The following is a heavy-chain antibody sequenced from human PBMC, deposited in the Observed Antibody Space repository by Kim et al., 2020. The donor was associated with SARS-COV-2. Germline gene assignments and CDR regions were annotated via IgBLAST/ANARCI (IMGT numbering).Heavy chain of an antibody. CDR3: AKVTYYYVSSGYYVDY. V-gene: IGHV3-23*01. CDR1: GFTFSSYA. D-gene: IGHD3-22*01. CDR2: ISGSGGST. Sequence: GGSLRLSCAASGFTFSSYAMSWVRQAPGKGLEWVSAISGSGGSTYYADSVKGRFTISRDNSKNTLYLQMNSRGAEDTAVYYCAKVTYYYVSSGYYVDYWGQGTMVTVSS. J-gene: IGHJ4*02.